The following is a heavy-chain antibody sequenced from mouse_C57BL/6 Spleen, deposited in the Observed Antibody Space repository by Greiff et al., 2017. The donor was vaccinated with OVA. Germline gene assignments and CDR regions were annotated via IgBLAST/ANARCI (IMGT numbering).Heavy chain of an antibody. CDR1: GFTFSDYY. Sequence: EVQRVESEGGLVQPGSSMKLSCTASGFTFSDYYMAWVRQVPEKGLEWVANINYDGSSTYYLDSLKSRFIISRDNAKNILYLQMSSLKSEDTATYYCARALRGYFDYWGQGTTLTVSS. CDR2: INYDGSST. V-gene: IGHV5-16*01. CDR3: ARALRGYFDY. J-gene: IGHJ2*01.